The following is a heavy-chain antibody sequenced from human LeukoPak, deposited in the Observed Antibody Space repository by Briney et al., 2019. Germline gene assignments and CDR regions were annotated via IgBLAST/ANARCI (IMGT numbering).Heavy chain of an antibody. CDR1: GGTFSSYA. J-gene: IGHJ3*02. V-gene: IGHV1-69*01. CDR3: ARDMYSSAPAAFDI. Sequence: SSVKVSCKASGGTFSSYAISWVRQAPGQGLEWMGGIIPIFGTANYAQKFRGRVTITADESTSTAYMELSSLRSEDTAVYYCARDMYSSAPAAFDIWGQGTMVTVSS. CDR2: IIPIFGTA. D-gene: IGHD6-25*01.